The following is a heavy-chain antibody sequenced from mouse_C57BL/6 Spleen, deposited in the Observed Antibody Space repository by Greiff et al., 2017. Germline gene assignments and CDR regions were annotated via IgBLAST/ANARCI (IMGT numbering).Heavy chain of an antibody. J-gene: IGHJ2*01. Sequence: QVQLQQSGAELVRPGTSVKVSCKASGYAFTNYLIKWVKQRPGQGLEWIGVINPGSGGTNYNEKFKGKATLTPDKSSSTAYMQLSSLTSEDSAVYFCARGPSYDGGYWGQGTTLTVSS. V-gene: IGHV1-54*01. CDR2: INPGSGGT. D-gene: IGHD2-12*01. CDR3: ARGPSYDGGY. CDR1: GYAFTNYL.